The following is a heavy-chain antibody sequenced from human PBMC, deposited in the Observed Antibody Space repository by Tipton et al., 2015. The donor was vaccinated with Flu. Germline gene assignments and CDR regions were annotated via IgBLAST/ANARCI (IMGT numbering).Heavy chain of an antibody. CDR1: GDSIGSGYY. CDR3: AGRDYSNYVSEPKNWFDP. CDR2: VYHRGNT. Sequence: LRLSCSVSGDSIGSGYYWGWIRQPPGKGLEWIGNVYHRGNTYHNPSLKSRVTMSVDTSNNQFSLKLSSVTAADTAVYYCAGRDYSNYVSEPKNWFDPWGQGTLVTVSS. V-gene: IGHV4-38-2*01. D-gene: IGHD4-11*01. J-gene: IGHJ5*02.